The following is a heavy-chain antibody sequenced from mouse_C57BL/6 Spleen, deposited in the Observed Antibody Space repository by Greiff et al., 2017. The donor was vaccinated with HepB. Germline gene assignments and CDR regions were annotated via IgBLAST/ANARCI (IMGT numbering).Heavy chain of an antibody. Sequence: QVQLQQPGAELVRPGSSVKLCCKASGYTFTSYWMDWVKQRPGQGLEWIGNIYPSDSETHYNQKFKDKATLTVDKSSSTAYMQLSSLTSEDSAVYYCARGSGNYYYGSTYYFDYWGQGTTLTVSS. CDR2: IYPSDSET. V-gene: IGHV1-61*01. J-gene: IGHJ2*01. CDR3: ARGSGNYYYGSTYYFDY. CDR1: GYTFTSYW. D-gene: IGHD1-1*01.